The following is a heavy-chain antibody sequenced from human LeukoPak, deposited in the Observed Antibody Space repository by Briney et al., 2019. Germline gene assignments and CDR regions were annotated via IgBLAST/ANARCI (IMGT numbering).Heavy chain of an antibody. CDR1: GFTFISYA. D-gene: IGHD6-19*01. CDR2: ISGSGGRT. CDR3: AMAVIGSGWTLDY. V-gene: IGHV3-23*01. Sequence: GGSLRLSCAASGFTFISYAMSWVRQAPGKGLEWVSSISGSGGRTSYADSVQGRFTISRDNSKNTLYLELNSLRAEDAAVYFCAMAVIGSGWTLDYWGHGTPVTVSS. J-gene: IGHJ4*01.